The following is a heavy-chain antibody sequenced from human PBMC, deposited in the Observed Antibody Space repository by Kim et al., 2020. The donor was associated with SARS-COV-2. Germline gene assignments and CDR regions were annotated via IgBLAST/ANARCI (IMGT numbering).Heavy chain of an antibody. CDR2: IWYDGSNK. Sequence: GGSLRLSCAASGFTFSSYGMHWVRQAPGKGLEWVAVIWYDGSNKYYADSVKGRFTISRDNSKNTLYLQMNSLRAEDTAVYYCARDLTSMIVSPGGLDYWGQGTLVTVSS. CDR3: ARDLTSMIVSPGGLDY. CDR1: GFTFSSYG. D-gene: IGHD3-22*01. J-gene: IGHJ4*02. V-gene: IGHV3-33*01.